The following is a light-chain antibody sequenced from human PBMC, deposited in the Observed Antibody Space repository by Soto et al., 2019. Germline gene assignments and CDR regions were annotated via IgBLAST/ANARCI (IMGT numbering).Light chain of an antibody. J-gene: IGKJ1*01. V-gene: IGKV4-1*01. CDR3: QQYYSPPWT. CDR1: QSVLFTSNNKSY. CDR2: WAS. Sequence: DIVMTQSPDSLAVSLGERATINCRSSQSVLFTSNNKSYLAWYQQKPGQPPKLLIYWASTRESGVPDRFSGSGSGTDFTLTISSLQAEDVAVYYCQQYYSPPWTFGQGTKVEIK.